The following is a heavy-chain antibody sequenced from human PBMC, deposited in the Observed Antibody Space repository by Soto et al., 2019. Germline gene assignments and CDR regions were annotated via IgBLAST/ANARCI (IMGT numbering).Heavy chain of an antibody. D-gene: IGHD6-13*01. V-gene: IGHV3-30*03. CDR1: GFTFNGYG. J-gene: IGHJ4*02. CDR2: LANDGTTQ. CDR3: TTSIGGSSWYPPDY. Sequence: QVHLVESGGGVVQPGGSLRLSCAASGFTFNGYGMHWVRQSPGEGLEWLAVLANDGTTQYYADSVKGRFTISRDNSKNTLYLHLDSLRPEDTAVYYRTTSIGGSSWYPPDYWGQGILVTASS.